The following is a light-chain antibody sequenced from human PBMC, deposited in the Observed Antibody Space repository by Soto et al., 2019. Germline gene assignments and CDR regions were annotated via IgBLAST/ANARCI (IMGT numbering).Light chain of an antibody. CDR1: QSVSSSY. Sequence: EIVLTQSPGTLSLSPGERATLSCRASQSVSSSYLDWYQQKPGQGPRLLIYGASSRATGIPDRFSGSGSGTDFTLIISRLEPEDFAMYYCQQYGSSPRTFGQGTKVDI. J-gene: IGKJ1*01. CDR2: GAS. V-gene: IGKV3-20*01. CDR3: QQYGSSPRT.